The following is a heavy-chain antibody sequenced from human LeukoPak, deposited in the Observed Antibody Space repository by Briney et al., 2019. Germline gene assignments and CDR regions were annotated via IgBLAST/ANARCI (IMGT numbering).Heavy chain of an antibody. CDR1: GSTFSSYA. V-gene: IGHV3-23*01. J-gene: IGHJ4*02. Sequence: GGSLRLSCAASGSTFSSYAMSWVRQAPEKGLEWVSAISGSGGTTYYADSVKGRFIISRDNSKNTLYLQMNSLRAEDTAVYYCAKRHYDFWSGYQNQMYYFDYWGQGALVTVSS. D-gene: IGHD3-3*01. CDR3: AKRHYDFWSGYQNQMYYFDY. CDR2: ISGSGGTT.